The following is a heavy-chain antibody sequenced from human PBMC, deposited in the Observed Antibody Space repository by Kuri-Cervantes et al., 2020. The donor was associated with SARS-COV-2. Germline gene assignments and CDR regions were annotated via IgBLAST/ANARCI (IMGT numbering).Heavy chain of an antibody. CDR1: GYRFNSYW. V-gene: IGHV5-51*01. Sequence: GESLKISCKGSGYRFNSYWIGWVRQMPGKGLEWMGIIYPGDSDTRYSPSFQGQVTISADKSISTAYLQWSSLTTSDTAMYYCARHGVAPCQGGICYDSDHWGQGTLVTVSS. CDR2: IYPGDSDT. D-gene: IGHD2-15*01. CDR3: ARHGVAPCQGGICYDSDH. J-gene: IGHJ4*02.